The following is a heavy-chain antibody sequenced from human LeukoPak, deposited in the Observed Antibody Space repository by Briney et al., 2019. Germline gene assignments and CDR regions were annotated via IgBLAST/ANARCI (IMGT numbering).Heavy chain of an antibody. J-gene: IGHJ6*02. D-gene: IGHD6-13*01. CDR1: GGTFSRYV. V-gene: IGHV1-69*04. CDR2: ITPSVGIP. CDR3: ARVPEYRSSRAYHYFGMDV. Sequence: SVKVSCKPSGGTFSRYVISWVRQAPGQGLEWMGRITPSVGIPNYAQKFQGRVTITADKSTSIVYMELSSLRTDDTAVYWCARVPEYRSSRAYHYFGMDVWGQGTTVTVSS.